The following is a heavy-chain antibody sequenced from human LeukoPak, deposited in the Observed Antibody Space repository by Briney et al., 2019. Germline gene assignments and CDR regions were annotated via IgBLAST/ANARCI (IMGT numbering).Heavy chain of an antibody. Sequence: ASVKVSCKASGGTFSSYAISWVRQAPGQGLEWMGGIIPILGTANYAQKFQGRVTITTDESMSTAYMELSSLRSDDTAVYYCARDFYGLGTYYSGYWGQGTPVTVSS. D-gene: IGHD3-10*01. J-gene: IGHJ4*02. CDR1: GGTFSSYA. CDR3: ARDFYGLGTYYSGY. CDR2: IIPILGTA. V-gene: IGHV1-69*05.